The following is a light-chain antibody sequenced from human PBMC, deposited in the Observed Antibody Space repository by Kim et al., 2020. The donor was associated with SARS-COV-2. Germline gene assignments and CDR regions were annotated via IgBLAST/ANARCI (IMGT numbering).Light chain of an antibody. CDR2: AAS. CDR3: QKYNSAPLT. Sequence: SASVGDRVTNTCRASQGISNYLAWDQQKPGKVPKLLIYAASTVQSGVPSRLSGSGSGTDFTLTISSLQPEDVATYYCQKYNSAPLTFGGGTKVDTK. CDR1: QGISNY. J-gene: IGKJ4*01. V-gene: IGKV1-27*01.